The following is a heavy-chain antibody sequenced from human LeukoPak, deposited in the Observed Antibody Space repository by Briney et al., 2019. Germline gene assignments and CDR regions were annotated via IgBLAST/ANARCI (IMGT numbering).Heavy chain of an antibody. J-gene: IGHJ4*02. CDR1: GFTFSSYG. V-gene: IGHV3-33*01. Sequence: GGSLRLSCAASGFTFSSYGMHWLRQAPGKGLEWVAVIWYDGSNKYYADSVKGRFTISRDNSKNTLYLQMNSLRAEDTAVYYCARGQLGLHYFDYWGQGTLVTVSS. CDR2: IWYDGSNK. CDR3: ARGQLGLHYFDY. D-gene: IGHD6-13*01.